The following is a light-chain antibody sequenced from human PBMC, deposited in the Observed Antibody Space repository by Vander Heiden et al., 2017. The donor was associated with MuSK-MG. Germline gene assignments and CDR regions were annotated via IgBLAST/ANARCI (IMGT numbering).Light chain of an antibody. J-gene: IGLJ2*01. CDR3: SSYTSRSTRV. CDR1: SRDVGGYHF. Sequence: QSALTHPASASGSPRQPLPFAWTGTSRDVGGYHFVSCYQQHPGNPPILMLYDVRRRPAVVSSRFCGSKSSKAASLTISGHQAEDEDDYCYSSYTSRSTRVFGGGTKLTVL. CDR2: DVR. V-gene: IGLV2-14*01.